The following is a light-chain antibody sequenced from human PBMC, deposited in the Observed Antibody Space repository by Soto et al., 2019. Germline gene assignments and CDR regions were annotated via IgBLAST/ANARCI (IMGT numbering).Light chain of an antibody. CDR1: QSISVH. CDR3: QQRYITPYT. CDR2: DAS. J-gene: IGKJ2*01. Sequence: DIQMTQSPSSLSASVRDTVTITCRASQSISVHLNWYQQKPGEVPKLLIYDASNLHSGVPSRFSGSGSETNVSLTISSLQPEDFSTYYCQQRYITPYTFGQGTRLEIK. V-gene: IGKV1-39*01.